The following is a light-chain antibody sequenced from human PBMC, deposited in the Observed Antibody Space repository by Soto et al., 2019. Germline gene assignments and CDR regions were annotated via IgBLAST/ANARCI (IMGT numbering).Light chain of an antibody. CDR2: KAS. Sequence: DIQMPQSPSTLSASVGARVTITCRASQSISSWLAWYQQKPGKAPKLLIYKASSLESGVPSRFSGSGSGTEFTLTISSLQPDDFATYYCQQYNSYPTFGGGTKVEIK. CDR1: QSISSW. J-gene: IGKJ4*01. CDR3: QQYNSYPT. V-gene: IGKV1-5*03.